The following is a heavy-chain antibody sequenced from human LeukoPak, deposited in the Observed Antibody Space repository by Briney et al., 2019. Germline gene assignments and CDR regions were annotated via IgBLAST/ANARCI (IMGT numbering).Heavy chain of an antibody. V-gene: IGHV1-69*05. J-gene: IGHJ4*02. CDR2: IIPIFGTA. Sequence: SVKVSCKASGGTYSSYAISWVRQAPGQGLEWMGRIIPIFGTANYAQKFQGRVTITTDESTSTAYMELSSLGSEDPDVYYCRCGDGVATHGSFDYWGQGTLVTVSS. D-gene: IGHD2-21*01. CDR3: RCGDGVATHGSFDY. CDR1: GGTYSSYA.